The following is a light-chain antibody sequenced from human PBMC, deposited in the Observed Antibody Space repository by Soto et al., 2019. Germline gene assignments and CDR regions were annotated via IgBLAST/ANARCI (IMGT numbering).Light chain of an antibody. CDR3: AAWDDSLKAVV. Sequence: QSVLAQPPSASGTPGQRVTISCSGSSSDIGSHDVNWYQQLPGTAPKRLIFSSDLRPSGVPDRFSGSKSGTSASLAISGLQSEDEADYYCAAWDDSLKAVVFGGGTKVTVL. CDR1: SSDIGSHD. J-gene: IGLJ2*01. CDR2: SSD. V-gene: IGLV1-44*01.